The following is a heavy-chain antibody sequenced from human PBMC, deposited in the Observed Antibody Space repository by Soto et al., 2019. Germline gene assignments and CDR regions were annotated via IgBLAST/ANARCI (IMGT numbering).Heavy chain of an antibody. D-gene: IGHD2-21*02. V-gene: IGHV4-4*02. CDR3: AREIVTAGGNNYFDP. J-gene: IGHJ5*02. CDR1: GGTVASSHW. Sequence: SETLSLTCGVSGGTVASSHWWSWVRQSPSRGLEWIGNVYHTGDTNFNPSLQSRVTFSVDKSNNQFSLRLTSLTAADTAVYFCAREIVTAGGNNYFDPWGPGTLVTVSS. CDR2: VYHTGDT.